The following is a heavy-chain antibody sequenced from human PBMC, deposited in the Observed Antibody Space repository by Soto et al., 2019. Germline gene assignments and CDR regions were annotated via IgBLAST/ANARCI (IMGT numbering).Heavy chain of an antibody. J-gene: IGHJ4*02. V-gene: IGHV1-3*01. CDR2: INAGNGNT. CDR1: GYTFTSYA. CDR3: ARDPGYSYGYN. Sequence: QVQLLQSGAEVKKPGASVKVSCKASGYTFTSYAMHWVRQAPGQRLEWMGWINAGNGNTKYSHKFQGRVTITRGTYESTGYMEPSSLRSQDTAVYYCARDPGYSYGYNWGQGTLVHVSS. D-gene: IGHD5-18*01.